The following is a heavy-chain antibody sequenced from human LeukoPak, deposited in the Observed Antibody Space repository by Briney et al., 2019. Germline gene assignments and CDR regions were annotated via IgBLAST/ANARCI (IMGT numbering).Heavy chain of an antibody. Sequence: ASVKVSCKASGYTFTSYAMHWVRQAPGQRLEWMGWINAGNGNTKYSQKFQGRVTITRDTSASTAYMELSSLRSEDTAVYYCARVRYYDSSGYYLHAVDYWGQGTLVTVSS. CDR3: ARVRYYDSSGYYLHAVDY. V-gene: IGHV1-3*01. J-gene: IGHJ4*02. CDR2: INAGNGNT. D-gene: IGHD3-22*01. CDR1: GYTFTSYA.